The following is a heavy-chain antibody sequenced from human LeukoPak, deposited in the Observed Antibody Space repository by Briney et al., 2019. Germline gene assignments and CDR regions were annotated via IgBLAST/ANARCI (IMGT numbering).Heavy chain of an antibody. J-gene: IGHJ4*02. Sequence: GGSLRLSCAASGFTFSTYCMHWVRQAPGKGPMWVSRICPDGTVTNYADSVEARFIISRDNARNTVYLQMNSLRVEDTAVYYCVRDFRSADYWGQGTLVTVSS. V-gene: IGHV3-74*01. CDR3: VRDFRSADY. CDR1: GFTFSTYC. CDR2: ICPDGTVT.